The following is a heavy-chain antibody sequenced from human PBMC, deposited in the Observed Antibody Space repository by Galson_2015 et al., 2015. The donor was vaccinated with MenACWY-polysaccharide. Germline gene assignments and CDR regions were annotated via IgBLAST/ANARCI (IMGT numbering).Heavy chain of an antibody. J-gene: IGHJ6*02. CDR2: IYSSGST. D-gene: IGHD6-19*01. Sequence: ETLSLTCTVSGGSISSYYWTWILQPGGKGLEWIGRIYSSGSTNHHPSLKSRVTRSADPSKHQLSLKLSSVTAADTAVYYCARVRGGQWPRYGMDVWGQGTTVTVSS. CDR3: ARVRGGQWPRYGMDV. CDR1: GGSISSYY. V-gene: IGHV4-4*07.